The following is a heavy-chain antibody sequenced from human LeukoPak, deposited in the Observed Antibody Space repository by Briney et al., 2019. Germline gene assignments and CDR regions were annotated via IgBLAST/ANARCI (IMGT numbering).Heavy chain of an antibody. D-gene: IGHD4-17*01. Sequence: PGGSLRLSCAASGFTFSSYAMHWVRQAPGKGLEWVSVMYSGGNTYYADSVKGRFTISRDNSKRALYLQMNRLRAEDTAVYYCARDSTETTLDYWGQGTLVTVSS. CDR1: GFTFSSYA. CDR3: ARDSTETTLDY. V-gene: IGHV3-66*01. J-gene: IGHJ4*02. CDR2: MYSGGNT.